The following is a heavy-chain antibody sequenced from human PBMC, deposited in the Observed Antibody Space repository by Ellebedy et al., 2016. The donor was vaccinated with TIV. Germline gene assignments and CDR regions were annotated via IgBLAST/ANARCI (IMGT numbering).Heavy chain of an antibody. CDR1: GYTLPELS. J-gene: IGHJ5*02. V-gene: IGHV1-24*01. CDR3: ACTIVIVPAGGYH. CDR2: FDPDDGET. Sequence: AASVTVSCKVSGYTLPELSVHWVRQPPGTGLEWLGGFDPDDGETIYAQKVQGRVTMTEDTSTDTAYMELSSLRSEDTAVYYCACTIVIVPAGGYHWGQGTLVTVSS. D-gene: IGHD2-2*01.